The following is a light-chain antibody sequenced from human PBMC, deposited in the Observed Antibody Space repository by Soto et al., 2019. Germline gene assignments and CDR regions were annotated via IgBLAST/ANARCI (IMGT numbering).Light chain of an antibody. J-gene: IGLJ3*02. CDR3: QTWDTGIRV. Sequence: QLVLTQSPSASASLGASVKLTCTLSSGHSNYAIAWHQQQPGKGPRYLMKLSGDGSHTKGDGIPDRFSGSTSGAERYLTIAGLQSEDEADYYCQTWDTGIRVFGGGTQLTVL. V-gene: IGLV4-69*01. CDR1: SGHSNYA. CDR2: LSGDGSH.